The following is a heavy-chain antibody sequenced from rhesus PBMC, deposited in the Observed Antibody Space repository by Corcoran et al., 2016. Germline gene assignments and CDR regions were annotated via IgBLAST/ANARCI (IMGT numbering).Heavy chain of an antibody. CDR1: GGSSSSNY. V-gene: IGHV4-147*01. J-gene: IGHJ4*01. D-gene: IGHD2-27*01. Sequence: QVQLQESGPGLVKPSETLSLTCAVAGGSSSSNYWSWIRQSQGKGLEWIGSIYGGSRTTSYTPSRNSRVTISTHTSKKQFSRKRSSVTAANTAVYYCARWYPHPCWGQGVLVTVSS. CDR3: ARWYPHPC. CDR2: IYGGSRTT.